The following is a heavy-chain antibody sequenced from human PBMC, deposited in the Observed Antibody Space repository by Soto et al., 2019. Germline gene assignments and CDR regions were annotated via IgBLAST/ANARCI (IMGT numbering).Heavy chain of an antibody. V-gene: IGHV3-9*01. D-gene: IGHD4-17*01. CDR2: ISWNSGNI. CDR1: GFTFNDYA. Sequence: EVQLVESGGGLVQPGRSLRLSCTASGFTFNDYAMHWVRQAPGKGLEWVSGISWNSGNIGYADSVKGRFTISRDNDKNSLYLQMNSLRAEDTALYYCAIFRTVTTPFDYWGQGTLVTVSS. J-gene: IGHJ4*02. CDR3: AIFRTVTTPFDY.